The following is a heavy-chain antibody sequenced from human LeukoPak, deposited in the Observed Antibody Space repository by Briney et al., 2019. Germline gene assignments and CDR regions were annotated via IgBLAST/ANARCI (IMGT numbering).Heavy chain of an antibody. J-gene: IGHJ4*02. D-gene: IGHD3-16*01. Sequence: GGSLRLSCAASGFTFSGSAMHWVRQASGKGLEWVGRIRSKANSYATAYAASVKGRFTISRDDSKNTACLQMNSLKTEDTAVYYCARSGKSAYILDYWGQGTLVTVSS. V-gene: IGHV3-73*01. CDR2: IRSKANSYAT. CDR1: GFTFSGSA. CDR3: ARSGKSAYILDY.